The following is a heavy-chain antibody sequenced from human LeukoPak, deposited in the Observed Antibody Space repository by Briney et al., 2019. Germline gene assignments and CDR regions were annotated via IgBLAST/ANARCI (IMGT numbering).Heavy chain of an antibody. CDR1: GLTVSGIY. J-gene: IGHJ4*02. D-gene: IGHD2-8*02. CDR2: IFAGGST. V-gene: IGHV3-53*01. CDR3: AWSLDY. Sequence: GGSLRLSCATSGLTVSGIYMSWVRQAPGKGPEWVSVIFAGGSTYYTDSVKGRFSISRDDSWNTVYLQMNSLRAEDTAVYYCAWSLDYWGQGTLVTVSS.